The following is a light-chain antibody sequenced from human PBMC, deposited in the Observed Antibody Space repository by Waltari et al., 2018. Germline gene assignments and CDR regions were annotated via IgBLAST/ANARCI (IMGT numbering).Light chain of an antibody. Sequence: DIVVTQSPLSLPVTPGEPDSISCRSSQSLLHSNGYNYLDWYLQKQGQSPQLLIYLGSNRASGVPDRFSGSGSGTDFTLKISRVEAEDVGVYYCMQSLQALWTFGQGTKVEFK. CDR2: LGS. CDR1: QSLLHSNGYNY. V-gene: IGKV2-28*01. J-gene: IGKJ1*01. CDR3: MQSLQALWT.